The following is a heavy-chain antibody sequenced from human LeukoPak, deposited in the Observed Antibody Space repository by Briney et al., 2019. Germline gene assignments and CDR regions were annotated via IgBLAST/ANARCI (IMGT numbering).Heavy chain of an antibody. CDR3: AKWGDYDILTGYYDSDY. CDR1: GFIFSNYV. CDR2: LGGLVGGT. D-gene: IGHD3-9*01. V-gene: IGHV3-23*01. J-gene: IGHJ4*01. Sequence: GASLRLSCAASGFIFSNYVMSWVRQAPGKGLEWVSALGGLVGGTHYAACVKGRFIVSRDEPRNTLYLQMNTLRLQDTAVYYCAKWGDYDILTGYYDSDYWGHRTLVTVSS.